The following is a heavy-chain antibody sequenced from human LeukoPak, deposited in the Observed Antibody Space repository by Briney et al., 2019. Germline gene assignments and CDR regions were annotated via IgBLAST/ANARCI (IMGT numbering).Heavy chain of an antibody. Sequence: GGSLRLSCAASGFSFSKYWMHWVRQTPGEGLVWVARIKEDGTYTSYADSVKGRFTISRDNARNTVFLQMNSLRAEDTAVYYCAKDFDMGITPGDDFDFWGQGTLVTVSS. D-gene: IGHD3-9*01. CDR1: GFSFSKYW. J-gene: IGHJ4*02. V-gene: IGHV3-74*01. CDR3: AKDFDMGITPGDDFDF. CDR2: IKEDGTYT.